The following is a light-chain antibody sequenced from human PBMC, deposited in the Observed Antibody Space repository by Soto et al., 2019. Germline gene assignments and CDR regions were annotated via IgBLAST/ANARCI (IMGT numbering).Light chain of an antibody. Sequence: EIVLTQSPDTLSLSPGERATLSCRASQSISSSYLAWYQQKPGQAPRLLIYGASSRATGIPDRFSGSGSETDFTLTINRLEPEDFAVYYGQQYRSSPWTFGQGTKVEIK. CDR1: QSISSSY. V-gene: IGKV3-20*01. CDR2: GAS. J-gene: IGKJ1*01. CDR3: QQYRSSPWT.